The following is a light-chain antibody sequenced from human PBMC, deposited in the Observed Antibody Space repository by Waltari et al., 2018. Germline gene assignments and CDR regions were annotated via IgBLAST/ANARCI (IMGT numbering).Light chain of an antibody. J-gene: IGKJ1*01. V-gene: IGKV1-6*01. CDR1: QGIRND. Sequence: AIQMTPSPSSLSASVGDRVTITCRASQGIRNDLGWYQQKPGKAPNLLIYTASTLQSGVPSRFSGSGCGTDFSLTISSIHPGDFATYYCLQDYEYPRTFGQGTKVEIK. CDR2: TAS. CDR3: LQDYEYPRT.